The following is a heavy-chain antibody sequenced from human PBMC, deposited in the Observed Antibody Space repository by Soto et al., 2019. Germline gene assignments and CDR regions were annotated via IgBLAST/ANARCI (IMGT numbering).Heavy chain of an antibody. D-gene: IGHD1-26*01. J-gene: IGHJ5*02. V-gene: IGHV4-30-4*01. CDR3: ARLYLSGQRYSIAWARNWFDP. Sequence: SETLSLTCTVSGGSISNENYYWNWIRQPPGKGLEWIGYIYYSGNTYYNPSLQSRLTISVDTSKNQFSLKLSSVTAADTAVYYCARLYLSGQRYSIAWARNWFDPWGQGTLVTVSS. CDR1: GGSISNENYY. CDR2: IYYSGNT.